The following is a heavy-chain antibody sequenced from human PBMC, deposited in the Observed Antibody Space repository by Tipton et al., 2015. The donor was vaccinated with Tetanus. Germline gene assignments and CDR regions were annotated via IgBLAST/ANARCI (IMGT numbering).Heavy chain of an antibody. Sequence: QLVQSGAEVKKPGASVKVSCKASGYTFNDYDINWVRQATGQGLEWMGWMKPNSGDTDYSQKFQGRVTMTRDTSRSTAYLELSSLSTEDTAVYYCARLGVGNWSGGNGFDVWGQGTTVTVSS. CDR3: ARLGVGNWSGGNGFDV. CDR1: GYTFNDYD. CDR2: MKPNSGDT. V-gene: IGHV1-8*01. D-gene: IGHD1-1*01. J-gene: IGHJ6*02.